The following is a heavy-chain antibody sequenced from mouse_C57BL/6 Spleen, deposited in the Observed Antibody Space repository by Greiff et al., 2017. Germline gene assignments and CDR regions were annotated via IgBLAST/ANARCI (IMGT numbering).Heavy chain of an antibody. D-gene: IGHD2-4*01. CDR2: ISSGSSTI. J-gene: IGHJ1*03. V-gene: IGHV5-17*01. CDR3: ARSYDYDDDFDV. CDR1: GFTFSDYG. Sequence: EVMLVESGGGLVKPGGSLKLSCAASGFTFSDYGMHWVRQAPEKGLEWVAYISSGSSTIYYADTVKGRFTISRDNAKNTLFLQVTSLRSEDTAMYYCARSYDYDDDFDVWGTGTTVTVSS.